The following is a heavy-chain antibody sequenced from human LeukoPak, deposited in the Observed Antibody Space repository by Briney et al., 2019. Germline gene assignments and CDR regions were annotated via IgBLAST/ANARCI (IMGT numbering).Heavy chain of an antibody. J-gene: IGHJ4*02. CDR1: GFTFSSYG. CDR2: IWYDGSNK. V-gene: IGHV3-33*01. CDR3: ARDRTYYYDSSGDYYFDY. Sequence: PGGSLRLSCAASGFTFSSYGMHWVRQAPGKGLEWVAVIWYDGSNKYYADSVKGRFTISRDNSKNTLYLQMNSLRAEDTAVYYCARDRTYYYDSSGDYYFDYWGQRTLVTVSS. D-gene: IGHD3-22*01.